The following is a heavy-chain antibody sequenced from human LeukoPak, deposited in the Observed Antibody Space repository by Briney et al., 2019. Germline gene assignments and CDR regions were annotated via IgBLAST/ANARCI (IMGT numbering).Heavy chain of an antibody. Sequence: PSQTLSLTCTVSGVSISSYYWTWIRQPAGKGLEWIGRIHTSGNTNYSPALKSRVTMSVDTSKNQVSLKLYSVTAADTAVYYCARGGIASASGSIYDHHYGLDVWGQGTTVTVSS. CDR2: IHTSGNT. CDR1: GVSISSYY. J-gene: IGHJ6*02. D-gene: IGHD6-13*01. CDR3: ARGGIASASGSIYDHHYGLDV. V-gene: IGHV4-4*07.